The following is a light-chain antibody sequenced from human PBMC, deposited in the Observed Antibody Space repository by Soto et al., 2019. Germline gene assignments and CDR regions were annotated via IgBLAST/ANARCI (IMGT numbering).Light chain of an antibody. CDR2: DVT. V-gene: IGLV2-14*03. J-gene: IGLJ1*01. CDR3: SSFTSSSTDV. Sequence: ALTEPASVSGSPGQSITISCTGTSSDVGAYKFVSWYQHHPGKAPKLIIYDVTTRPSGVSNRFSGSKSGDTASLTISGLQSEDEADYYCSSFTSSSTDVFGTGTKVTVL. CDR1: SSDVGAYKF.